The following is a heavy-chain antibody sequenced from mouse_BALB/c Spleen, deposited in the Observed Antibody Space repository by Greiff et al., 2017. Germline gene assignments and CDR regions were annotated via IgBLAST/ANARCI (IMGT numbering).Heavy chain of an antibody. V-gene: IGHV5-4*02. Sequence: EVKLVESGGGLVKPGGSLKLSCAASGFTFSDYYMYWVRQTPEKRLEWVATISDGGSYTYYPDSVKGRFTISRDNAKNNLYLQMSSLKSEDTAMYYCARDRELGPNAMDYWGQGTSVTVSS. J-gene: IGHJ4*01. CDR1: GFTFSDYY. D-gene: IGHD3-1*01. CDR2: ISDGGSYT. CDR3: ARDRELGPNAMDY.